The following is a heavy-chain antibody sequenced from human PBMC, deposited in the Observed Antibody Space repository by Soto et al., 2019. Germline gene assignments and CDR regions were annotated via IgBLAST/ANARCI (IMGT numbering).Heavy chain of an antibody. CDR1: GGSVSSGSYY. CDR2: IYYSGST. V-gene: IGHV4-61*01. Sequence: SETLSLTCTVSGGSVSSGSYYWSWIRQPPGKGLEWIGYIYYSGSTNYNPSLKSRVTISVDTSKNQFSLKLSSVTAADTAVYYCARDKGSGIAAPGYWGQGTLVTVS. D-gene: IGHD6-6*01. J-gene: IGHJ4*02. CDR3: ARDKGSGIAAPGY.